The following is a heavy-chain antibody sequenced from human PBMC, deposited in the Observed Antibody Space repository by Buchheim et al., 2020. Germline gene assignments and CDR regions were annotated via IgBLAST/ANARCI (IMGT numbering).Heavy chain of an antibody. D-gene: IGHD6-13*01. V-gene: IGHV4-34*01. Sequence: QVQLQQWGAGLLKPSETLSLTCAVYGGSFSGYYWSWIRQPPGKGLEWIGEINHSGSTNYNPSLKSRVTISVDTSKNQFSLKLSSVTAADTAVYYCARGQQLVLERAQAEFDYWGQGTL. CDR3: ARGQQLVLERAQAEFDY. J-gene: IGHJ4*02. CDR1: GGSFSGYY. CDR2: INHSGST.